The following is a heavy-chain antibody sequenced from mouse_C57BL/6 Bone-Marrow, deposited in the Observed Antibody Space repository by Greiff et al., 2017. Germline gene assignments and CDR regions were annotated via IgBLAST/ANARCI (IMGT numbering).Heavy chain of an antibody. CDR2: INPNNGGT. J-gene: IGHJ3*01. CDR3: ARGGIYYDYDGFAY. CDR1: GYTFTDYN. D-gene: IGHD2-4*01. Sequence: DVKLVESGPELVKPGASVKIPCKASGYTFTDYNMDWVKQSHGKSLEWIGDINPNNGGTIYNQKFKGKATLTVDKSSSTAYMELRSLTSEDTAVYYCARGGIYYDYDGFAYWGQGTLVTVSA. V-gene: IGHV1-18*01.